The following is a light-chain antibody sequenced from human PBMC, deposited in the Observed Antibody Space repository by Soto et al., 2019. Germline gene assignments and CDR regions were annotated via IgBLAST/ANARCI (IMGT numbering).Light chain of an antibody. CDR2: GAS. CDR1: QSVSSSY. V-gene: IGKV3-20*01. J-gene: IGKJ4*01. CDR3: QQYGSPVS. Sequence: EIVLTQSPGTLSLSPGERATLSCRASQSVSSSYLAWYQQKPGQAPRLLIYGASSRATGIPDRFSGSGSGTDFTLTISRLEPEDFVVYYCQQYGSPVSFGGGTKVEIK.